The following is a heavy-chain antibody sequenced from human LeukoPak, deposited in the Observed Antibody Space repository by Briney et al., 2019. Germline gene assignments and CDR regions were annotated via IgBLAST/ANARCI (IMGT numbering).Heavy chain of an antibody. Sequence: ASVKVSCKASGYTFSGYYIHCVRQAPGQGLEWMGCINPNSGGTDYAQKFHDRVTMTRDTSISTAYIELSGLGSDDTAVYYCARGRLTEMTTVNLDDYWGQGTMVTVSS. V-gene: IGHV1-2*02. D-gene: IGHD4-11*01. CDR2: INPNSGGT. CDR1: GYTFSGYY. CDR3: ARGRLTEMTTVNLDDY. J-gene: IGHJ4*02.